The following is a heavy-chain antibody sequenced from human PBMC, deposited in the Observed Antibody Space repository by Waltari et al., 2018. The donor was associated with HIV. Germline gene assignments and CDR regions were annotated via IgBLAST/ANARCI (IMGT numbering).Heavy chain of an antibody. CDR1: GITVSRNY. D-gene: IGHD5-18*01. Sequence: EMQLVESGGGLLQPEGSLRLSGAAPGITVSRNYMSCVRHASWKGLECVSIIYTGGSTYYAHSVKGRFTISRDNSKNTLHLQMNSLRAEDTAVYYCASADTTMGHGHYYFYHMDVWGQGTTFTVSS. J-gene: IGHJ6*02. CDR2: IYTGGST. CDR3: ASADTTMGHGHYYFYHMDV. V-gene: IGHV3-66*01.